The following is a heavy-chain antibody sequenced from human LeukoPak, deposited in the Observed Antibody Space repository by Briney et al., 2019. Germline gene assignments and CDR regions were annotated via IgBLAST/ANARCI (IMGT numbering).Heavy chain of an antibody. Sequence: GASVKVSCKASGYTFTSYGISWVRQAPGQGLEWMGWISAYNGNTNYAQKLLGRVTMTTDTSTSTAYMELRSLRSDDTAVYYCARDSYSGSRFEDVFDVWGQGTMVTVSS. D-gene: IGHD1-26*01. CDR1: GYTFTSYG. V-gene: IGHV1-18*01. CDR3: ARDSYSGSRFEDVFDV. J-gene: IGHJ3*01. CDR2: ISAYNGNT.